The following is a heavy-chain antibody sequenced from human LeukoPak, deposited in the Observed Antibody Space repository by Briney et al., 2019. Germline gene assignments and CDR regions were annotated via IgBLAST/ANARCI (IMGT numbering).Heavy chain of an antibody. D-gene: IGHD4-17*01. J-gene: IGHJ4*02. CDR1: GYTFTSYG. CDR2: ISAYNGNT. CDR3: ATGPDDCGDYHGSGIDY. Sequence: ASVKVSCKASGYTFTSYGISWVRQAPGQGLEWMGWISAYNGNTNYAQKLQGRATMTTDTSTSTAYMELRSLRSDDTAVYYCATGPDDCGDYHGSGIDYWGQGTLVTVSS. V-gene: IGHV1-18*01.